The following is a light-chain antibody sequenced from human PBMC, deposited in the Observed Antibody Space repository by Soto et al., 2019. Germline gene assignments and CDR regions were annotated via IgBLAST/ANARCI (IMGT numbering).Light chain of an antibody. CDR3: QQYNSYSPAT. V-gene: IGKV1-5*01. CDR1: QSIGDW. Sequence: DIQMTQSPSTLAASVGDRVTITCRASQSIGDWLAWYQQKPGKAPNLLIYDASRSVSGVPSRFSGGGSGTEFTLTNISLQTDDFATYYCQQYNSYSPATFGQGTKVEIK. J-gene: IGKJ1*01. CDR2: DAS.